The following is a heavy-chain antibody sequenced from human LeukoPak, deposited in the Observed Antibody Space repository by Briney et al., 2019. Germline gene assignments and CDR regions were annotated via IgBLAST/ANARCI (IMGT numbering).Heavy chain of an antibody. J-gene: IGHJ4*02. Sequence: SGGSLRLSCEASGFTFSSYGMHWVRQTPGKGLEWVSFIQYDASYDLYSDSVRGRFTISRDNSKNILYLQMNSLRTEDSAVYFCAEDFRVGARSFDYWGQGTLVTVSS. V-gene: IGHV3-30*02. CDR3: AEDFRVGARSFDY. CDR2: IQYDASYD. D-gene: IGHD1-26*01. CDR1: GFTFSSYG.